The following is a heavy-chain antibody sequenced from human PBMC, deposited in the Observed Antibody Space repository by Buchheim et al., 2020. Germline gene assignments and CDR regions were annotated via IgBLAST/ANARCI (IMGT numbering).Heavy chain of an antibody. CDR2: IHHSGRT. J-gene: IGHJ4*02. D-gene: IGHD1/OR15-1a*01. V-gene: IGHV4-4*02. CDR3: AGEAREQLPGFDY. CDR1: GDSISSLNW. Sequence: QVQLQESGPGLVKPSGTLSLTCAVSGDSISSLNWWSWVRQSPGKGLEWIGEIHHSGRTNYNPSLKSRVTISIAKSKNQFSLKLISVTAADTAVYYCAGEAREQLPGFDYWGQGTL.